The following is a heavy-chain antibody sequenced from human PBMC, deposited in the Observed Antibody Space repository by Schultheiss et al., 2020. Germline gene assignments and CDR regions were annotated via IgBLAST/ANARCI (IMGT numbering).Heavy chain of an antibody. Sequence: PVKGSCKASGGTFSSYTISWVRQAPGQGLEWMGRIIPILGIANYAQKFQGRVTITADKSTSTAYMELSSLRSEDTAVYYCARGSLRYSGIDAFDIWGQGTMVTVSS. CDR1: GGTFSSYT. J-gene: IGHJ3*02. CDR2: IIPILGIA. CDR3: ARGSLRYSGIDAFDI. V-gene: IGHV1-69*02. D-gene: IGHD5-12*01.